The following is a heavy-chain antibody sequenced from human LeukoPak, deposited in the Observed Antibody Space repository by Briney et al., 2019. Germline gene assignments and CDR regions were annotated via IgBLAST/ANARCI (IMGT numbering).Heavy chain of an antibody. CDR2: ISSSSSTI. J-gene: IGHJ4*02. CDR3: VRDDGSSWYNFDY. Sequence: AGGSLRLSCAASGFTFSGYSMNWVRQAPGKGLEWVSYISSSSSTIYYADSVKGRFTISRDNAKNSLYLQMNSLRAEDTAVYYCVRDDGSSWYNFDYWAQGTLVTVSS. V-gene: IGHV3-48*01. D-gene: IGHD6-13*01. CDR1: GFTFSGYS.